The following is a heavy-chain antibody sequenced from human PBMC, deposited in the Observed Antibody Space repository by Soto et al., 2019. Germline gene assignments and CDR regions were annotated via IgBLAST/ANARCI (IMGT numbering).Heavy chain of an antibody. V-gene: IGHV1-69*13. D-gene: IGHD5-12*01. CDR2: IIPIFGTA. CDR3: ARDIADSGYLYYHYYGMDV. J-gene: IGHJ6*02. Sequence: EASVKVSCKASGGTFSSYAISWVRQAPGQGLEWMGGIIPIFGTANYAQKFQGRVTITADESTSTAYMELSSLRSEDTAVYYCARDIADSGYLYYHYYGMDVWGQGTTVTVSS. CDR1: GGTFSSYA.